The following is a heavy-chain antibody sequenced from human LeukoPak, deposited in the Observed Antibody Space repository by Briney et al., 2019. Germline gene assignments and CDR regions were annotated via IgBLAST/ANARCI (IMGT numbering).Heavy chain of an antibody. CDR3: ATVRRDEPFNAFDI. CDR2: FDPEDGET. CDR1: GYTLTELS. J-gene: IGHJ3*02. Sequence: GASVKVSCKVSGYTLTELSMHWVRQAPGKGLEWMGGFDPEDGETIYAQKFQGRVTMTEDTSTDTAYMELSSLRSEDTAVYYCATVRRDEPFNAFDIWGQGTMVTVSS. V-gene: IGHV1-24*01.